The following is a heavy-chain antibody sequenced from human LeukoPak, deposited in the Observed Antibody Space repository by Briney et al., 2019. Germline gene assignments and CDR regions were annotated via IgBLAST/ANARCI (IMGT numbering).Heavy chain of an antibody. CDR3: ARRPNSSGWYAHRGAFDI. D-gene: IGHD6-19*01. CDR1: GGSVSSSSYY. V-gene: IGHV4-39*01. CDR2: IYYSGST. Sequence: PSETLSLTCTVSGGSVSSSSYYWGWIRQPPGKGLEWIGSIYYSGSTYYNPSLKSRVTISVDTSKNQFSLKLSSVTAADTAVYYCARRPNSSGWYAHRGAFDIWGQGTMVTVSS. J-gene: IGHJ3*02.